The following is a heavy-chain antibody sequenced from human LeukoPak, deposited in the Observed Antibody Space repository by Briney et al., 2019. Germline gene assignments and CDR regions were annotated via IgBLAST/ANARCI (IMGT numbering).Heavy chain of an antibody. CDR3: ARDRDYYDTSGYHTYYFDY. V-gene: IGHV6-1*01. D-gene: IGHD3-22*01. Sequence: SQTLSLTCTISGDSFSTNSAAWNWIRQSPSRVLEWLGRTYYRSKWYHDYAVSVKSSITINSDTSKNQFSLQLNPVPAEDKAVYYCARDRDYYDTSGYHTYYFDYWGQGTLVTVSS. CDR2: TYYRSKWYH. J-gene: IGHJ4*02. CDR1: GDSFSTNSAA.